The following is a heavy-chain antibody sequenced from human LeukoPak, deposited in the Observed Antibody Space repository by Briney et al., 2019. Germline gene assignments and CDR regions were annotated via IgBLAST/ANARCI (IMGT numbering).Heavy chain of an antibody. J-gene: IGHJ4*02. V-gene: IGHV3-74*01. CDR1: GFTFSSYG. CDR3: ARRMVTLDY. CDR2: INSDGSDT. Sequence: GGSLRLPCAASGFTFSSYGMHWVRQVSGKGLVWVSRINSDGSDTYYADSVKGRFTISRDNAKNTLYLQMNSLRAEDTAVYYCARRMVTLDYWGQGSLVTVSS. D-gene: IGHD4-23*01.